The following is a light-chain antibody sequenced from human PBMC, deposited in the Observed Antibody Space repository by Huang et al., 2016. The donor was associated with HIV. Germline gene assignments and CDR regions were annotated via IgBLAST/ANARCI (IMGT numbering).Light chain of an antibody. CDR2: HAS. CDR3: QQYDNLPAYT. CDR1: QDISNS. J-gene: IGKJ2*01. V-gene: IGKV1-33*01. Sequence: DIQMTQSPSSLSASVGDRVTITCQASQDISNSLNWYQQRPGNAPKLLIHHASNLEIGVPSRFSGSGSGTEYTLTISSLQPEDIATYYCQQYDNLPAYTFGQGTKLEIK.